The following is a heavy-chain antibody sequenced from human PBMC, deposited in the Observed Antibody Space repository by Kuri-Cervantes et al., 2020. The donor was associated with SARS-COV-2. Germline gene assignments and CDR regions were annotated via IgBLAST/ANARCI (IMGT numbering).Heavy chain of an antibody. Sequence: GGSLRLSCAASGFTFSSYAMSWVRQAPGKGLEWVGFIRSKAYGGTTEYAASVKGRFTISRDDPKSIAYLQMNSLKTEDTAVYYCTRHDFWSAYYFDYWGQGTLVTVSS. CDR1: GFTFSSYA. V-gene: IGHV3-49*04. CDR3: TRHDFWSAYYFDY. D-gene: IGHD3-3*01. J-gene: IGHJ4*02. CDR2: IRSKAYGGTT.